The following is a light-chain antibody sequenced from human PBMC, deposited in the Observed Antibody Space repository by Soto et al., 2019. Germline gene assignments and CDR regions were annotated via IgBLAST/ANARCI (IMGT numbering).Light chain of an antibody. Sequence: EIVMTQSPATLSVSPGERATLSCRAGQSVSSNLAWYQQKPGQAPTLLIYGASARATGIPVRFSGSRSGTEFTLTISSLQSEDFAVCYCQHYNNWPFTFGQGTKLEIK. J-gene: IGKJ2*01. CDR3: QHYNNWPFT. CDR1: QSVSSN. CDR2: GAS. V-gene: IGKV3-15*01.